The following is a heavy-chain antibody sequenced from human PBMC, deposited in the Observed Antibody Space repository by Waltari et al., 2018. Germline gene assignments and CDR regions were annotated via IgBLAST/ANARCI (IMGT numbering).Heavy chain of an antibody. CDR2: IKQDGSES. V-gene: IGHV3-7*01. J-gene: IGHJ4*02. Sequence: EVQLVESGGGLVQPGGSLRLSCTASGFTFSSYSMVWVRQAPGKGRAGLASIKQDGSESYDVDAVKGRFTFSRDNAKNSRYLQRNSLRAEDTAVDYCARPYSSGWYINFDYWGQGTLVTVSS. CDR3: ARPYSSGWYINFDY. D-gene: IGHD6-19*01. CDR1: GFTFSSYS.